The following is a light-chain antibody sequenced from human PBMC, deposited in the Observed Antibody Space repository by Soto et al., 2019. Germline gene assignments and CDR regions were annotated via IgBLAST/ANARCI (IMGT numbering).Light chain of an antibody. CDR1: QDIRKY. J-gene: IGKJ3*01. CDR2: GAS. Sequence: DIQMTQSPSSLSASVGDRVTITCQASQDIRKYLNWYQQKAGRAPKLLIYGASNLETGVPSRFSGSGYGTDFTFTISRLQPEDIATYYCQHYDNLPPFTFGPGTKVAIK. V-gene: IGKV1-33*01. CDR3: QHYDNLPPFT.